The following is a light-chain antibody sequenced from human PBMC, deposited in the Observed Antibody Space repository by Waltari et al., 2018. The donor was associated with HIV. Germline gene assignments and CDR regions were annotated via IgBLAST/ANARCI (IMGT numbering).Light chain of an antibody. J-gene: IGLJ2*01. Sequence: QSALTQPRPVSGSPGQSVTISCTGTSSDVSGYNYVSWYQQHPGKAPKLMIYDVSKRPSGVPDRFSGSKSGNTDSLTISGLQAEDEADYYCCSYAGSYTFEVFGGGTKLTVL. V-gene: IGLV2-11*01. CDR3: CSYAGSYTFEV. CDR2: DVS. CDR1: SSDVSGYNY.